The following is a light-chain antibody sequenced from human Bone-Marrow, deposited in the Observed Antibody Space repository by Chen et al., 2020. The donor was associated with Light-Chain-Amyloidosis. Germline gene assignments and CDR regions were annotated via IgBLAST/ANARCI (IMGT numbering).Light chain of an antibody. Sequence: SYELTQPPSVSGSPGQTARITCSGDDLPTKYAYWYQQKPGQAPVLVIHRDTERPSGISERFSGSSSGTTATLTISVVQAEDEADYHCQSADSSGTYEVIFGGVTKLTVL. J-gene: IGLJ2*01. V-gene: IGLV3-25*03. CDR2: RDT. CDR1: DLPTKY. CDR3: QSADSSGTYEVI.